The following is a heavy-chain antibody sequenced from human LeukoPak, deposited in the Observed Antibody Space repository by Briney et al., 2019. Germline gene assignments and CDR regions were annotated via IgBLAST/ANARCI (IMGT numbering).Heavy chain of an antibody. CDR2: INPNSGGT. J-gene: IGHJ5*02. D-gene: IGHD2-2*01. Sequence: ASVKVSCKASGYTFTGYYMHWVRQAPGQGLEWMGWINPNSGGTNYAQKFQGRVTMTRDTSISTAYMELSRLRSDDTAVYYCARSSTSSENWFDPWGQGTLVTVSS. CDR3: ARSSTSSENWFDP. V-gene: IGHV1-2*02. CDR1: GYTFTGYY.